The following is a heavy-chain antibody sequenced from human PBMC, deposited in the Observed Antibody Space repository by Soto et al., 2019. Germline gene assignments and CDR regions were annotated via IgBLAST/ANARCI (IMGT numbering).Heavy chain of an antibody. D-gene: IGHD1-7*01. V-gene: IGHV1-2*04. CDR2: INPNSGGT. CDR1: YY. J-gene: IGHJ4*02. Sequence: YYWSWIRQPPGQGLEWMGWINPNSGGTNYAQKFQGWVTMTRDTSISTAYMELSRLRSDDTAVYYCAREENSFDYWGQGTLVTVSS. CDR3: AREENSFDY.